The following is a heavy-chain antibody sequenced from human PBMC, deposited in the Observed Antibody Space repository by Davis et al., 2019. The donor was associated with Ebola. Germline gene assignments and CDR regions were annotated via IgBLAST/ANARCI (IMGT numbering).Heavy chain of an antibody. J-gene: IGHJ6*03. CDR3: ARDGPLYGDENYYYMDV. D-gene: IGHD4-17*01. CDR2: FDPEDGET. Sequence: ASVKVSCKVSGYTLTELSMHWVRQAPGKGLEWMGGFDPEDGETIYAQKFQGRVTITADKSTSTAYMELSSLRSEDTAVYYCARDGPLYGDENYYYMDVWGKGTTVTVSS. V-gene: IGHV1-24*01. CDR1: GYTLTELS.